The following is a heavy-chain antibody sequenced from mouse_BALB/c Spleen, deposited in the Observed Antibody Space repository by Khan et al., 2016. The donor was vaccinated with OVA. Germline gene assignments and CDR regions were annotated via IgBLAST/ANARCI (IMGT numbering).Heavy chain of an antibody. D-gene: IGHD2-13*01. J-gene: IGHJ3*01. CDR3: TRLGTTGWFTY. Sequence: QLQESGPELMKPGASVKISCKASGYSFTNYYIHWVKQSHGQSLEWLGYIDPFNGGTTYNQKFKGTATLTVDKSSSTAYMHLNNLTSEDSAVYYCTRLGTTGWFTYWGQGTLVTVSA. CDR1: GYSFTNYY. CDR2: IDPFNGGT. V-gene: IGHV1S135*01.